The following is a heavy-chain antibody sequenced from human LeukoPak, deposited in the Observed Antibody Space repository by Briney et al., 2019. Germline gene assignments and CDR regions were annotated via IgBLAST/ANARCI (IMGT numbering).Heavy chain of an antibody. CDR2: IGTTGDT. D-gene: IGHD2-15*01. CDR1: GFTFSTYD. V-gene: IGHV3-13*04. CDR3: ARERQVAVLDALDF. Sequence: GRSLRLSCAASGFTFSTYDMHWVRQTTEKGLEWVSAIGTTGDTYYSVSVKGRFTISRENAKNSLYLQMNSLGAGDTAVYYCARERQVAVLDALDFWGQGTMVTVSS. J-gene: IGHJ3*01.